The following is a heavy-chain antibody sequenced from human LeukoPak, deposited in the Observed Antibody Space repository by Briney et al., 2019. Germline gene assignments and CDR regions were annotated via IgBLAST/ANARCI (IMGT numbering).Heavy chain of an antibody. CDR1: GGSISSYY. Sequence: SETLSLTCTVSGGSISSYYWSWIRQPPGKGLEWIGYICYSGSTNYNPSLKCRVTISVDTSKNQFSLNLTSVTAADTAVYYCARVYGDYGDYWGQGILVTVSS. V-gene: IGHV4-59*08. CDR2: ICYSGST. D-gene: IGHD4-17*01. J-gene: IGHJ4*02. CDR3: ARVYGDYGDY.